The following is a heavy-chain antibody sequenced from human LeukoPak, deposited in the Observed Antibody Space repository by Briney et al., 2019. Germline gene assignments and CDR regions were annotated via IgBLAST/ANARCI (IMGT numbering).Heavy chain of an antibody. J-gene: IGHJ4*02. Sequence: GXXLRLSCAASGFTFDDYGMSWVRQAPGKGLEWVSGINWNGGSTVYADSVKGRFTISRDNAKNSLYLQMNSLRAEDTALYYCARENAGAAAGTVDYWGQGTLVTVSS. D-gene: IGHD6-13*01. V-gene: IGHV3-20*04. CDR2: INWNGGST. CDR1: GFTFDDYG. CDR3: ARENAGAAAGTVDY.